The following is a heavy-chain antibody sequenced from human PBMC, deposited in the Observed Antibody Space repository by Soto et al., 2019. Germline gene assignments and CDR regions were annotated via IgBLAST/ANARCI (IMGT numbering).Heavy chain of an antibody. J-gene: IGHJ6*02. CDR3: ARDIVVVPATPVGYCYYCMDV. V-gene: IGHV6-1*01. Sequence: PSQTLSLPCAISGDSVSSNSAAWKWIRQSPSRGLEWPGRTYYRSKWYNDYEVSVNSRITIITDTSKNQIYLQLNSVTPEDTALSYWARDIVVVPATPVGYCYYCMDVWGQGTTVTVS. CDR2: TYYRSKWYN. CDR1: GDSVSSNSAA. D-gene: IGHD2-2*01.